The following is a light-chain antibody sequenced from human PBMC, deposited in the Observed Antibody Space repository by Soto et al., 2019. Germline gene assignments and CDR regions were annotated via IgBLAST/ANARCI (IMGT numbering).Light chain of an antibody. J-gene: IGLJ1*01. CDR2: EAT. Sequence: ALTQPASVSGSPGQSITISCTGTSSDVGSYNHVSWYQQVPGTAPKLMISEATKRPSGVSTRFSGSKSGNRASLTISGLQTEDEADYYCCSYAGSNIYVFGSGTKV. CDR1: SSDVGSYNH. CDR3: CSYAGSNIYV. V-gene: IGLV2-23*01.